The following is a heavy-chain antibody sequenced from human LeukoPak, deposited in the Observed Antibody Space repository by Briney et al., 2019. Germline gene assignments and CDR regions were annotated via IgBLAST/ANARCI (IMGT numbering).Heavy chain of an antibody. J-gene: IGHJ4*02. CDR2: IYSGGST. V-gene: IGHV3-53*01. CDR1: GFTVTNNY. CDR3: ARYSTGWYYDY. Sequence: GGSLRLSCAASGFTVTNNYMSWVRQAPGKGLEWVLLIYSGGSTYYADSVKGRFTISRDKSKNTLYFQMNSLSAEDTAVYYCARYSTGWYYDYWGQGTLVTVSS. D-gene: IGHD6-19*01.